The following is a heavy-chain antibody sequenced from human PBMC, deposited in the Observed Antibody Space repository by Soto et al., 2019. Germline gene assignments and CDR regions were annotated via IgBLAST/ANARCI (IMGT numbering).Heavy chain of an antibody. Sequence: GGSLRLSCAASGFTFSSYAMHWVRQAPGKWLEWVAVISYDGSNKYYADSVMGRFTVSRDSSKNTLYLQMNSLRAEDTAVYYCSNHAGGATNWGQGTQVTVSS. V-gene: IGHV3-30-3*01. CDR2: ISYDGSNK. CDR1: GFTFSSYA. J-gene: IGHJ4*02. CDR3: SNHAGGATN. D-gene: IGHD1-26*01.